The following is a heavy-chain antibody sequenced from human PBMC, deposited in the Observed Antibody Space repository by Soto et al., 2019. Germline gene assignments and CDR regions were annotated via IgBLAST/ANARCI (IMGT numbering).Heavy chain of an antibody. D-gene: IGHD5-18*01. J-gene: IGHJ6*02. CDR3: AKTNTAMVTHYYYGMDV. V-gene: IGHV3-23*01. CDR2: ISGSGGST. CDR1: GFTFSSYA. Sequence: GGSLRLSCAASGFTFSSYAMSWVRQAPGKGLEWVSAISGSGGSTYYADSVKGRFTISRDNSKNTLYLQMNSLRAEDTAVYYCAKTNTAMVTHYYYGMDVWGQGTTVTVSS.